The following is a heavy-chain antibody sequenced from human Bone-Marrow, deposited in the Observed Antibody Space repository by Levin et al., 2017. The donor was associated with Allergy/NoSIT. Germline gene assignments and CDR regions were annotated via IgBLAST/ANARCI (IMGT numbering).Heavy chain of an antibody. V-gene: IGHV3-33*01. CDR2: IWYDGSNK. CDR3: ARDLVKAMTTVTWGDYYDDGMDV. CDR1: GFTFSSYG. D-gene: IGHD4-17*01. J-gene: IGHJ6*02. Sequence: GGSLRLSCAASGFTFSSYGMHWVRQAPGKGLEWVAVIWYDGSNKYYADSVKGRFTISRDNSKNTLYLQMNSLRAEDTAVYYCARDLVKAMTTVTWGDYYDDGMDVWGQGTTVTVS.